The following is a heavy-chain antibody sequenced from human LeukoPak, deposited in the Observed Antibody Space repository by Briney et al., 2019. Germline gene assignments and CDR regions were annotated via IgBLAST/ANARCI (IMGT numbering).Heavy chain of an antibody. CDR1: GGSISSSNW. CDR3: ARFTSGYYHYFDY. Sequence: SETLSLTCAVSGGSISSSNWWSWVRQPPGKGLEWIGEIYHSGSTNYNPSLKSRVTISVDTSKNQFSLKLSSVTAADTAVYYCARFTSGYYHYFDYWGQGTLVTVSS. V-gene: IGHV4-4*02. J-gene: IGHJ4*02. CDR2: IYHSGST. D-gene: IGHD3-22*01.